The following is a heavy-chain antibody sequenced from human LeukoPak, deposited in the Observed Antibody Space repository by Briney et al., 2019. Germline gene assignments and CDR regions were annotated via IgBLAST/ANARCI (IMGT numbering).Heavy chain of an antibody. D-gene: IGHD2-2*01. Sequence: PSETLSVTCAVSGGAFSNYFWTWIRQPPGKGLEWIAEINDSGSTNSNSSLRSRVAISLDTSKNLFSLSLTSVTAADTAVYYCARGQYCSTTTCYSARRSFDFWGQGTLVTVSS. CDR3: ARGQYCSTTTCYSARRSFDF. V-gene: IGHV4-34*01. CDR2: INDSGST. CDR1: GGAFSNYF. J-gene: IGHJ4*02.